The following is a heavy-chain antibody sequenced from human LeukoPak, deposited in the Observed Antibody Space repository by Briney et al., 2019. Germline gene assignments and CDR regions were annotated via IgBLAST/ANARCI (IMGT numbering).Heavy chain of an antibody. D-gene: IGHD6-13*01. V-gene: IGHV3-7*04. J-gene: IGHJ4*02. CDR3: ARLRAAQTYDC. Sequence: GGSLRLSCAGAGFTLSNYWMSWVRQAPGKGLEWVANIRQDGNEKYYVDSVKGRFTISRDNPKNSLYLQMNSLRAEDAAIYYCARLRAAQTYDCWGQGTLVTVSS. CDR2: IRQDGNEK. CDR1: GFTLSNYW.